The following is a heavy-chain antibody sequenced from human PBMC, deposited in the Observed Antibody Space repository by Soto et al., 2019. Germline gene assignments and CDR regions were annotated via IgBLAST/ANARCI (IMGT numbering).Heavy chain of an antibody. D-gene: IGHD6-19*01. CDR2: IYTSGST. CDR1: GGSISSYY. CDR3: ARLYSSGAEAYYYYGMDV. V-gene: IGHV4-4*07. J-gene: IGHJ6*02. Sequence: PSETLSLTCTVSGGSISSYYWSWIRQPAGKGLEWIGRIYTSGSTNYNPSLKSRVTISVDTSKNQFSLKLSSVTAADTAVYYCARLYSSGAEAYYYYGMDVWGQGTTVTVSS.